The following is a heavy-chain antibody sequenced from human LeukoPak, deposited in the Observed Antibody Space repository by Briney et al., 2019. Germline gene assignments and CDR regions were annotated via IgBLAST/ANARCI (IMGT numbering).Heavy chain of an antibody. V-gene: IGHV4-34*01. Sequence: SETLSLTCAVYGGSFSGYYWSWIRQPPGKGLEWIGEINHSGSTNYNPSLKSRVTISVDTSKNQFSLKLSSVTAADTAVYYCARVFSGSYYSAYNWFDPWGQGTLVTVSS. CDR2: INHSGST. CDR3: ARVFSGSYYSAYNWFDP. J-gene: IGHJ5*02. D-gene: IGHD1-26*01. CDR1: GGSFSGYY.